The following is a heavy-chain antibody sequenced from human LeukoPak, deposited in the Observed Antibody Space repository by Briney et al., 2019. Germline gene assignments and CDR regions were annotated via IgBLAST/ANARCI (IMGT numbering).Heavy chain of an antibody. CDR2: IYYSGST. J-gene: IGHJ6*03. Sequence: PSETLSLTCTVSGGSITSNSYYWGWIRQPPGKGLEWIGSIYYSGSTYYNPSLKRRVTISIDTSKNQFSLRLRSVTAADTAVYFCARGRVSSSTWYSTYYYYFYMDVWGKGTTVTVSS. CDR3: ARGRVSSSTWYSTYYYYFYMDV. V-gene: IGHV4-39*07. D-gene: IGHD1-1*01. CDR1: GGSITSNSYY.